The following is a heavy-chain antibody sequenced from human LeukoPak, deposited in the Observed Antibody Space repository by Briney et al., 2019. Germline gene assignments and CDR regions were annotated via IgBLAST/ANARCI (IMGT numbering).Heavy chain of an antibody. Sequence: ASVKVSCKASGYTFTSYDINWVRPATGQGLEWMGWMNPNSGNTGYAQKFQGRVTITRNTSISTAYMELSSLRSADTAVYYCARGVAARPYRFDPCGQGTLVTVSS. CDR1: GYTFTSYD. V-gene: IGHV1-8*03. D-gene: IGHD6-6*01. CDR3: ARGVAARPYRFDP. CDR2: MNPNSGNT. J-gene: IGHJ5*02.